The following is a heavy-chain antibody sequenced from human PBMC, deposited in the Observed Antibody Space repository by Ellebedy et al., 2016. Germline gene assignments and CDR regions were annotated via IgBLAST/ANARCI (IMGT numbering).Heavy chain of an antibody. CDR1: GYSFSNYG. CDR3: ARGGMLYCSSTYCVDY. Sequence: ASVKVSXKASGYSFSNYGISWVRQAPGQGLEWMGWISVYNDNKNYAQKFQGRVTMTTDTSTTTAYMELRSLRSDDTAMYYCARGGMLYCSSTYCVDYWGQGTLVTVSS. J-gene: IGHJ4*02. V-gene: IGHV1-18*01. D-gene: IGHD2-2*01. CDR2: ISVYNDNK.